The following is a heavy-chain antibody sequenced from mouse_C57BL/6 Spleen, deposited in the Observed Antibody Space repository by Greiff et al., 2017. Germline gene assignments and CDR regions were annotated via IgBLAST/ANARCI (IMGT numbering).Heavy chain of an antibody. Sequence: VQLVESGPELVKPGASVKISCKASGYAFSSYWMHWVKQRPGKGLEWIGRIYPGDGDTNYNGKFKGKATLTADKSSSTAYMQLSSLTSEDSAVYFCARDGTFAYWGQGTLVTVSA. CDR2: IYPGDGDT. D-gene: IGHD2-1*01. CDR3: ARDGTFAY. CDR1: GYAFSSYW. J-gene: IGHJ3*01. V-gene: IGHV1-82*01.